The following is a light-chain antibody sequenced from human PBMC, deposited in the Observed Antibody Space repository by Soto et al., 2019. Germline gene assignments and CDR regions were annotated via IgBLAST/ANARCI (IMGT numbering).Light chain of an antibody. CDR3: QHRSNWPTT. V-gene: IGKV3-11*01. CDR2: AAS. CDR1: QSVSSY. J-gene: IGKJ5*01. Sequence: EIVLTQSPATLSLSPGERATLSCSHSQSVSSYVAWQQQKPGQAPRLLIYAASSRATGIPGRFSGSGSGTDFTLTISSLEPEDFADYYCQHRSNWPTTVGQGTRLEIK.